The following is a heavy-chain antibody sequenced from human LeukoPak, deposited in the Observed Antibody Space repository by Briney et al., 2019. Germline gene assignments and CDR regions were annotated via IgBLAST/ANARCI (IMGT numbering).Heavy chain of an antibody. CDR3: AKDLSPTSSSWYRVLYYGMDV. Sequence: GGSLRLSRAASGFTFSSYGMHWVRQAPGKGLEWVAVISYDGSNKYYADSVKGRFTISRDNSKNTLYLQMNSLRAEDTAVYYCAKDLSPTSSSWYRVLYYGMDVWGQGTTVTVSS. D-gene: IGHD6-13*01. CDR1: GFTFSSYG. CDR2: ISYDGSNK. V-gene: IGHV3-30*18. J-gene: IGHJ6*02.